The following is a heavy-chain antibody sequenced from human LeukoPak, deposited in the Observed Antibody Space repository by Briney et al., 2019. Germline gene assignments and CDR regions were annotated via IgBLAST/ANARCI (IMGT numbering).Heavy chain of an antibody. V-gene: IGHV3-7*05. CDR3: GRELSSGVDD. Sequence: GGSLRLSCAASGVTFSNSWTTWVRQAPGEGLEWVANIRQDGGVTNYVDSVKGRFTISRDNAKNSLYLQMNSLRVEDTAVYYCGRELSSGVDDWGQGTLVTVSS. J-gene: IGHJ4*02. CDR1: GVTFSNSW. D-gene: IGHD3-22*01. CDR2: IRQDGGVT.